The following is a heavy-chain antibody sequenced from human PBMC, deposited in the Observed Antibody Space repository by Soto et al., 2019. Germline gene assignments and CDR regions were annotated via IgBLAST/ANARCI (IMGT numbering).Heavy chain of an antibody. CDR2: IYYSGST. CDR3: ARLMTAMVSYFDY. CDR1: GGSISSGDYY. J-gene: IGHJ4*02. V-gene: IGHV4-30-4*01. Sequence: SETLSLTCTVSGGSISSGDYYWSWIRQPPGKGLEWIGYIYYSGSTYYNPSLKSRVTISVDTSKNQFSLKLSSVTAADTAVYYCARLMTAMVSYFDYWGQGTLVTVSS. D-gene: IGHD5-18*01.